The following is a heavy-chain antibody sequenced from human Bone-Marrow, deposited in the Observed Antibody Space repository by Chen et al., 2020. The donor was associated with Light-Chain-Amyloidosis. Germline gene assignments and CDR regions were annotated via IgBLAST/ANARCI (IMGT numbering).Heavy chain of an antibody. CDR1: GGSISSSGHY. Sequence: QVQLQESGPGLVKTSQTLSLTCTVSGGSISSSGHYWSWIRQQPGKGLEWMGFIYYSGTTYYNPSLKNRITRSLDTSKNQFSLKLSAVTAADTAVYYCARSYSAYDPRAAFDFWGQGTKVTVSS. D-gene: IGHD5-12*01. CDR2: IYYSGTT. CDR3: ARSYSAYDPRAAFDF. V-gene: IGHV4-31*03. J-gene: IGHJ3*01.